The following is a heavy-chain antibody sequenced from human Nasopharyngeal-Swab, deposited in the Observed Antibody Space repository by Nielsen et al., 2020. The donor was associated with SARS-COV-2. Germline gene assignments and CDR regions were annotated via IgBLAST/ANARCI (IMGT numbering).Heavy chain of an antibody. J-gene: IGHJ4*02. V-gene: IGHV4-38-2*02. CDR2: IFRRGDV. CDR1: GFSITSGYY. CDR3: ARLGYGDYEADY. Sequence: SETLSLTCNVSGFSITSGYYWGWIRRPPGKGPEYIGSIFRRGDVRYSPSLSSRVTMSVDTSKNQMSLRLRSATAADTAMYYCARLGYGDYEADYWGQGILVTVSS. D-gene: IGHD2-21*02.